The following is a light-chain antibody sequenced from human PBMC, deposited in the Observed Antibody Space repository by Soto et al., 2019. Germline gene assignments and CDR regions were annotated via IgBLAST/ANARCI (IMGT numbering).Light chain of an antibody. CDR2: AAS. CDR1: QTIVQN. Sequence: DIQMTQSPSSLSASVGGRVTITCRASQTIVQNLNWYQQKPGKASKVLIYAASTLESGVPSRFSGSASGTDFTLTIINLQPEDSATYYCQQSYGTPRTFGQGTKVDIK. CDR3: QQSYGTPRT. J-gene: IGKJ1*01. V-gene: IGKV1-39*01.